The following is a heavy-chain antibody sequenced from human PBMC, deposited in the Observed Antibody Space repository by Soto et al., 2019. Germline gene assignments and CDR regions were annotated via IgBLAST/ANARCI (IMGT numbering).Heavy chain of an antibody. V-gene: IGHV4-31*03. CDR2: IYYSGST. CDR3: ARVFPGDYTPQQTKYFDY. Sequence: PSETLSLTCTVSGGSISSGGYYWSWIRQHPGKGLEWIGYIYYSGSTYYNPSLKSRVTISVDTSKNQFSLKLSSVTAADTAVYYCARVFPGDYTPQQTKYFDYWGQGTLVTVSS. J-gene: IGHJ4*02. CDR1: GGSISSGGYY. D-gene: IGHD4-17*01.